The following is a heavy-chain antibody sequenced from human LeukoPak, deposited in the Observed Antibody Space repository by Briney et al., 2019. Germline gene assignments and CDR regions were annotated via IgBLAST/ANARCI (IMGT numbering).Heavy chain of an antibody. Sequence: SQTLSLTCTVSGGSGGSGDYYWSWIRQPPGKGLEWIGCICHSGSTYYNPSLKSRVTISLDTPKNQFSLKLSSVTAADTAVYYCARASSGSYSGPIYYYYYMDVWGKGTTVTVSS. CDR2: ICHSGST. D-gene: IGHD1-26*01. CDR3: ARASSGSYSGPIYYYYYMDV. V-gene: IGHV4-30-4*08. CDR1: GGSGGSGDYY. J-gene: IGHJ6*03.